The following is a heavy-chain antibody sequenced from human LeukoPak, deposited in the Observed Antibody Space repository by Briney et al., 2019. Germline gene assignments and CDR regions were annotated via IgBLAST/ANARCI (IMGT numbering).Heavy chain of an antibody. CDR2: ISSRGSAI. V-gene: IGHV3-48*03. Sequence: GGSLRLSCAASGFTISHYEMNWVRQAPGKGLEWVSYISSRGSAIYYADSVKGRFTISRDIAKTSLYLQMNSLRAEDTAIYYCARDMEPDAFDIWGQGTMVTVSS. CDR1: GFTISHYE. J-gene: IGHJ3*02. CDR3: ARDMEPDAFDI. D-gene: IGHD1-1*01.